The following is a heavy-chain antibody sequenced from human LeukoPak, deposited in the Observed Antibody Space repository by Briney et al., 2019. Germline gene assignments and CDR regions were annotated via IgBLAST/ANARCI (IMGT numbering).Heavy chain of an antibody. Sequence: PGGSLRLSCAASGFTFSSYAMSWVRQAPGKGLEWVSAISGSGGSTYYADSVKGRFTSSRDNSKNTLYLQMNSLRAEDTAVFYCAKAGGYGGNSWPDYWGQGTLVTVSS. CDR2: ISGSGGST. CDR3: AKAGGYGGNSWPDY. CDR1: GFTFSSYA. V-gene: IGHV3-23*01. J-gene: IGHJ4*02. D-gene: IGHD4-23*01.